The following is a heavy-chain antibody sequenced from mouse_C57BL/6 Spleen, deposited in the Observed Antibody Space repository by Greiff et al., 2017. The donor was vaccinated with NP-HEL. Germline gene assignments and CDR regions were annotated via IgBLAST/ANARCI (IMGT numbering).Heavy chain of an antibody. V-gene: IGHV5-4*01. CDR2: ISDGGSYT. Sequence: EVHLVESGGGLVKPGGSLKLSCAASGFTFSSYAMSWVRQTPEKRLEWVATISDGGSYTYYPDNVKGRFTISRDNAKNNLYLQMSHLKSEDTAMYYCASYGSSGYFDVWGTGTTVTVSS. J-gene: IGHJ1*03. CDR3: ASYGSSGYFDV. CDR1: GFTFSSYA. D-gene: IGHD1-1*01.